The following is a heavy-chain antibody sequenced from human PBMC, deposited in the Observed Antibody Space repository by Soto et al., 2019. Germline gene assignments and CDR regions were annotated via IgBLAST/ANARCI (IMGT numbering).Heavy chain of an antibody. J-gene: IGHJ4*02. CDR3: ARGIYGWGGEFDY. V-gene: IGHV1-2*02. CDR1: GYTFIGYY. Sequence: ASVKVSCKASGYTFIGYYMHWVRQAPGQGLEWMGWINPNSGATNYAQNFQGRVTMTSDTSISTAYMDLSRLRSADTAVYYCARGIYGWGGEFDYWGLGTMVTVSS. D-gene: IGHD3-10*01. CDR2: INPNSGAT.